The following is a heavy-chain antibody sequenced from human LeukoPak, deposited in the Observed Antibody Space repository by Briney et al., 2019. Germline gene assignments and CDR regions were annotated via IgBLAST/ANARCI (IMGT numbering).Heavy chain of an antibody. CDR2: ITGSGGNT. Sequence: GGSLRLSCAASGFTFSSYAMSWVRQAPGKGLEWVSGITGSGGNTYYADSVKGRFTISRDNAKNSLYLQMNSLRAEDTAVYYCARANWNYVNWFDPWGQGTLVTVSS. CDR1: GFTFSSYA. V-gene: IGHV3-23*01. CDR3: ARANWNYVNWFDP. D-gene: IGHD1-7*01. J-gene: IGHJ5*02.